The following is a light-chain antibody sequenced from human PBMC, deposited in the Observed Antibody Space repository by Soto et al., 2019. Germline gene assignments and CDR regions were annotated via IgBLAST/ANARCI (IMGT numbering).Light chain of an antibody. J-gene: IGLJ2*01. CDR1: SSDVGGCNC. CDR3: SSYTSTNTSVV. Sequence: QSALTQPASVSGSRGQSITSSCTGTSSDVGGCNCVSWYQQHPGKAPKLMIYDVSNRPSGVSDRFSGTKSGNMASLTISGLQAEDEADFYCSSYTSTNTSVVFGGGTNVTVL. V-gene: IGLV2-14*03. CDR2: DVS.